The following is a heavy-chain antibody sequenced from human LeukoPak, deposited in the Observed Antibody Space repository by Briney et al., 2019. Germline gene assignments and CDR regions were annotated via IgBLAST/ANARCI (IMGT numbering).Heavy chain of an antibody. J-gene: IGHJ6*03. D-gene: IGHD1-26*01. CDR2: ISYDGSNK. CDR1: GFTFSSYA. CDR3: AKDPGDSVRGYYMDV. V-gene: IGHV3-30-3*01. Sequence: GGSLRLSCAASGFTFSSYAMHWARQAPGKGLEWVAVISYDGSNKYYADSLKGRFTISRDNSKNMLYLQVNSVTADDTAVYYCAKDPGDSVRGYYMDVWGKGTTVIVSS.